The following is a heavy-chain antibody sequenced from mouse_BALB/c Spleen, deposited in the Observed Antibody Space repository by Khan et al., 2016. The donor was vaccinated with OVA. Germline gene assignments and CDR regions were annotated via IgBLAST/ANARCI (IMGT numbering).Heavy chain of an antibody. J-gene: IGHJ3*01. CDR2: ISSGGDYT. V-gene: IGHV5-6*01. Sequence: EVELVESGGDLVKPGGSLKLSCAASGFTFSSYGMSWVRPTPDKRLEWVATISSGGDYTYYPDSVKGRFTISRDNAKNTLYLQMSSLKSEDTAMYYCASHLTGSFAYWGQGTLVTVSA. CDR1: GFTFSSYG. D-gene: IGHD4-1*01. CDR3: ASHLTGSFAY.